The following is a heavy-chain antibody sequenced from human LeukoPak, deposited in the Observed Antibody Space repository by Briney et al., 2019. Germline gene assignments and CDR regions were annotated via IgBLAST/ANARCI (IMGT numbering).Heavy chain of an antibody. CDR2: IYPGDSDT. CDR1: GYSFTNYW. J-gene: IGHJ4*02. CDR3: ARHDFSTGSGCPGDY. Sequence: GESLEISCKGSGYSFTNYWIGWVRQMPGKGLEGMGIIYPGDSDTRYSPSFKGQVTISADKSISTVYLQWSSLKASDTAMYFCARHDFSTGSGCPGDYWGQGTLVTVSS. D-gene: IGHD6-19*01. V-gene: IGHV5-51*01.